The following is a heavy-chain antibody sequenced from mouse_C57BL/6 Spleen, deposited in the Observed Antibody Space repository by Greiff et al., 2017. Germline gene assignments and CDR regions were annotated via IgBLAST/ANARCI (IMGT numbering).Heavy chain of an antibody. V-gene: IGHV1-53*01. D-gene: IGHD2-2*01. Sequence: VQLQQPGTELVKPGASVKLSCKASGYTFTSYWMHWVKQRPGQGLEWIGNTNPSNGGTNYNEKFKSKATLTVDKSSSTAYMQLSSLTSEDSAVYYCARWGYDGWYFDVWGTGTTVTVSS. CDR2: TNPSNGGT. CDR1: GYTFTSYW. CDR3: ARWGYDGWYFDV. J-gene: IGHJ1*03.